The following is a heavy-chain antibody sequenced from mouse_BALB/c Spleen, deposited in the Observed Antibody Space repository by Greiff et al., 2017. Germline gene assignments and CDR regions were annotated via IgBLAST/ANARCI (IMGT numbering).Heavy chain of an antibody. D-gene: IGHD1-2*01. V-gene: IGHV1-14*01. J-gene: IGHJ4*01. CDR2: INPYNDGT. CDR3: ARGDGYVAMDY. CDR1: GYTFTSYV. Sequence: VQLKQSGPELVKPGASVKMSCKASGYTFTSYVMHWVKQKPGQGLEWIGYINPYNDGTKYNEKFKGKATLTSDKSSSTAYMELSSLTSEDSAVYYCARGDGYVAMDYWGQGTSVTVSS.